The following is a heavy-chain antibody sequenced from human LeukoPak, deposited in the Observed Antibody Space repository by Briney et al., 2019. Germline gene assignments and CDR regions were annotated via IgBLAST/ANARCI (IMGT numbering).Heavy chain of an antibody. J-gene: IGHJ4*02. CDR3: ARGEQLAFSDH. D-gene: IGHD6-6*01. CDR1: GFTFSSYS. V-gene: IGHV3-48*01. CDR2: ISSSSGTI. Sequence: PGGSLRLSCAASGFTFSSYSMNWVRQAPGKGLEWVSYISSSSGTIYYADSVKGRFTISRDNAKNSLYLQMNSLRAEDTAVYYCARGEQLAFSDHWGQGTLVTVSS.